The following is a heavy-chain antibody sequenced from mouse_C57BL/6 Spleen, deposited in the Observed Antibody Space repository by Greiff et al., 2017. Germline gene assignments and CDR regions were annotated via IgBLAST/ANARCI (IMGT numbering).Heavy chain of an antibody. Sequence: QVQLKQPGAELVKPGASVKMSCKASGYTFTSYWITWVKQRPGQGLEWIGDIYPGSGSTNYNEKFKSKATLTVETSSSTAYMQLSSLTSEDSAVYYCARLDDGNFDYWGQGTTLTVSS. CDR2: IYPGSGST. D-gene: IGHD2-3*01. V-gene: IGHV1-55*01. CDR1: GYTFTSYW. CDR3: ARLDDGNFDY. J-gene: IGHJ2*01.